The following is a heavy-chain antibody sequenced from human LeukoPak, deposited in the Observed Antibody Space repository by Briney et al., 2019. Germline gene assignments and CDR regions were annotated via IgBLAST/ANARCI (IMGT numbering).Heavy chain of an antibody. V-gene: IGHV4-39*07. CDR3: ARDTGRKYGASPPWFDP. Sequence: PSGTLSLTCAVSGGSISSSSYYWGWIRQPPGKGLEWIGSIYYSGSTYYNPSLKSRVTISVDTSKNQFSLKLSSVTAADTAVYYCARDTGRKYGASPPWFDPWGQGTLVTVSS. CDR1: GGSISSSSYY. CDR2: IYYSGST. D-gene: IGHD4-17*01. J-gene: IGHJ5*02.